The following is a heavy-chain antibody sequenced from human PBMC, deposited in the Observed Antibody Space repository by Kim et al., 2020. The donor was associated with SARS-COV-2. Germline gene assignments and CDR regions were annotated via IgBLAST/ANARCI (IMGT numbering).Heavy chain of an antibody. D-gene: IGHD3-10*02. CDR2: INGAGDIK. V-gene: IGHV3-23*01. Sequence: GGSLRLSCVGSEFSLSAYAMSWVRQAPGKGLEWVGGINGAGDIKYYGDPVKGRFTISRDNSKNTVYLEMSSLRAEDTAMYHCAKDLRGSDYGTQTMSLYFDFWGLGTLVTVSS. CDR3: AKDLRGSDYGTQTMSLYFDF. J-gene: IGHJ4*02. CDR1: EFSLSAYA.